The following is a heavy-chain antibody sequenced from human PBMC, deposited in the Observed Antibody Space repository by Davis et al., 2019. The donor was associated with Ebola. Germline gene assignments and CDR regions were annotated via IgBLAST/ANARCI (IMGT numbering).Heavy chain of an antibody. CDR2: ISSSSSYI. Sequence: GGSLRLSCAASGFTVSSNYMNWVRQAPGKGLEWVSSISSSSSYIYYADSVRGRFTISRDNAKNSLYLQMNSLRAEDTAVYYCARESLWFGELYLPSMDVWGQGTTVTVSS. CDR1: GFTVSSNY. CDR3: ARESLWFGELYLPSMDV. J-gene: IGHJ6*02. D-gene: IGHD3-10*01. V-gene: IGHV3-21*01.